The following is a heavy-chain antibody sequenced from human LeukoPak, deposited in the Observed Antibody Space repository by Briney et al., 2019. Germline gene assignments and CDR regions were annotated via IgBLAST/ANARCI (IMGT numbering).Heavy chain of an antibody. Sequence: PGGSLKLSCAASGFTFSNYAMSWVRQAPGKGLEWVSSIFPSGGEIHYADSVRGRFTISRDNSKSTLSLQMNSLRAEDTAVYYCAKNVREADWYYYYMDVWGKGTTVTVSS. D-gene: IGHD3-9*01. V-gene: IGHV3-23*01. CDR2: IFPSGGEI. CDR3: AKNVREADWYYYYMDV. CDR1: GFTFSNYA. J-gene: IGHJ6*03.